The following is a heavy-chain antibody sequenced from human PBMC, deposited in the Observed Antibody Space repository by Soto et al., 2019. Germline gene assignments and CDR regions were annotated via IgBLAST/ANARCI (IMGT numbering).Heavy chain of an antibody. V-gene: IGHV3-53*01. J-gene: IGHJ4*02. D-gene: IGHD4-17*01. CDR3: ARGRLDYGGYYFDY. CDR2: IYSGGST. CDR1: GFTVSSNY. Sequence: GGSLRLSCAASGFTVSSNYMSWVRQAPGKGLEWVSVIYSGGSTYYADSVKGRFTISRDNSKNTLYLQMNSLRAEDTAVYYCARGRLDYGGYYFDYWGQGTLVTVSS.